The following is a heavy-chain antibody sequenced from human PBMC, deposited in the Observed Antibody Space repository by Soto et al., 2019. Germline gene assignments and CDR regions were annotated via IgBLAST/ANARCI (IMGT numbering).Heavy chain of an antibody. CDR1: GYSFTSYW. CDR3: ATPGGYCSGGSCYSDAFDI. J-gene: IGHJ3*02. CDR2: IYPGDSDT. Sequence: PGESLKISCKGSGYSFTSYWIGWVRRMPGKGLEWMGIIYPGDSDTRYSPSFQGQVTISADKSISTAYLQWSSLKASDTAMYYCATPGGYCSGGSCYSDAFDIWGQGTMVTVSS. D-gene: IGHD2-15*01. V-gene: IGHV5-51*01.